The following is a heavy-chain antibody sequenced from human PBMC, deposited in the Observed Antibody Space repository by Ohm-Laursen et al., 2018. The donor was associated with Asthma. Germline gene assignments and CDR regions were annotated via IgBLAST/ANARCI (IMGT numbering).Heavy chain of an antibody. CDR3: ARERKIQLWYYDY. CDR2: ISYDGSNK. CDR1: GFTFSSYG. J-gene: IGHJ4*02. Sequence: SLRLSCAASGFTFSSYGMHWVRQAPGKGLEWVAVISYDGSNKYYADSVKGRFTISRDNSKNTLYLQMNSLRAEDTAVYYCARERKIQLWYYDYWGQGTLVTVSS. D-gene: IGHD5-18*01. V-gene: IGHV3-30*03.